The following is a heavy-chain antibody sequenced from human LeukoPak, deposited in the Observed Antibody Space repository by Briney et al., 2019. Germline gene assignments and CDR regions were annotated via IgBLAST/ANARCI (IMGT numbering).Heavy chain of an antibody. CDR1: GGSISSGGYY. D-gene: IGHD4-17*01. Sequence: SETLSLTCTVSGGSISSGGYYWSWIRQHPGKGLEWIGYVYYSGTTKYNPSLKSPITISVDTSKNQFSLKLSSVTAADTGVYFCARLNGDRLDYWGQGALVTVSS. J-gene: IGHJ4*02. CDR3: ARLNGDRLDY. V-gene: IGHV4-31*01. CDR2: VYYSGTT.